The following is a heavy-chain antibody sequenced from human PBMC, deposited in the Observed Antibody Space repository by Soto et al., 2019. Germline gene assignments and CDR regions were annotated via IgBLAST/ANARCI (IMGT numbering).Heavy chain of an antibody. CDR1: GFTFSSYG. D-gene: IGHD1-7*01. Sequence: GGSLRLSCAASGFTFSSYGMTWVRQAPGKGLEWVSFSSATGAGTYYADSVKGRFTISRDNSKNTLYLQMTSLRADDTAVYYCAKDRRAGGNYGFYSDFWGLGALGTV. V-gene: IGHV3-23*01. CDR2: SSATGAGT. CDR3: AKDRRAGGNYGFYSDF. J-gene: IGHJ4*02.